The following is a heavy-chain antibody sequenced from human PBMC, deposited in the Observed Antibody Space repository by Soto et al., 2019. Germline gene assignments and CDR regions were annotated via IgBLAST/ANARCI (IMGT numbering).Heavy chain of an antibody. Sequence: PGESLKISCQGSGYTLTGYWIGWVRQMPGKGLEWMGIINPGDSDTRYSPSFQGQVTISADKSISTAYLQWSSLKASDTAMYYCARQVDTAMVLAGPDAFDIWGQGTMVTVSS. V-gene: IGHV5-51*01. CDR1: GYTLTGYW. J-gene: IGHJ3*02. D-gene: IGHD5-18*01. CDR3: ARQVDTAMVLAGPDAFDI. CDR2: INPGDSDT.